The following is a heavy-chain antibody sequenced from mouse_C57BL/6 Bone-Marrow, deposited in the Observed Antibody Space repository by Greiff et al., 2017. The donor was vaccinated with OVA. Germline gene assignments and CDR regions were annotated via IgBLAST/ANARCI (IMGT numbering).Heavy chain of an antibody. Sequence: EVKLQQSGPELVKPGASVKISCKASGYTFTDYYMNWVKQSHGKSLEWIGDINPNNGGTSYNQKFKGKATLTVDKSSSTAYMELRSLTSEDSAVYYCARRGTYDGYYWFAYWGQGTLVTVSA. CDR2: INPNNGGT. D-gene: IGHD2-3*01. CDR3: ARRGTYDGYYWFAY. J-gene: IGHJ3*01. CDR1: GYTFTDYY. V-gene: IGHV1-26*01.